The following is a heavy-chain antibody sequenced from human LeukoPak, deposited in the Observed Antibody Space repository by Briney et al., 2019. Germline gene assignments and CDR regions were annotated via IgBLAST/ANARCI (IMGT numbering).Heavy chain of an antibody. J-gene: IGHJ3*02. V-gene: IGHV4-34*01. CDR2: INHSGST. CDR1: GGSFSGYY. D-gene: IGHD6-6*01. Sequence: SSETLSLTCAVYGGSFSGYYWSWIRQPPGKGLEWIGEINHSGSTNYNPSLKSRVTISVDTSKNQFSLKLSSVTAADTAVYYCARRLVDAFDIWGQGTMVTVSS. CDR3: ARRLVDAFDI.